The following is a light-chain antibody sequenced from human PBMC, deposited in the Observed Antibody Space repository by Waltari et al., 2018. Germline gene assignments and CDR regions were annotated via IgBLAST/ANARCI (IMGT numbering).Light chain of an antibody. Sequence: VFTQPHSVSGSPGQTVTIPCARSSDKIDSKYVQWYQQRPGSAPATVIYKDNQRPPGVPDRFSGAIDSSSNSASLTISGLQSEDEADYYCQSTDGRYNLLFGGGTRLTVL. CDR1: SDKIDSKY. J-gene: IGLJ2*01. V-gene: IGLV6-57*03. CDR3: QSTDGRYNLL. CDR2: KDN.